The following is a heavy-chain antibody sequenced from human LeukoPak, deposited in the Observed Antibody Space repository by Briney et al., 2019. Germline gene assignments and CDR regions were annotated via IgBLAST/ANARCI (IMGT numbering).Heavy chain of an antibody. J-gene: IGHJ6*03. Sequence: PSETLSLTCTVSGGSISSYYWSWIRQAPGKGLEWIGSIYYSGSTYYNPSLKSRVTISVDTSKNQFSLKLSSVTAADTAVYYCARAGGYYDSSGYYSYYYYYYMDVWGKGTTVTISS. D-gene: IGHD3-22*01. CDR1: GGSISSYY. CDR3: ARAGGYYDSSGYYSYYYYYYMDV. V-gene: IGHV4-59*12. CDR2: IYYSGST.